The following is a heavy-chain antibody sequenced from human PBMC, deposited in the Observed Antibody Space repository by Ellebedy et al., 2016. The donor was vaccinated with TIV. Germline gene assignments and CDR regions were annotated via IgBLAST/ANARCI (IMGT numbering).Heavy chain of an antibody. Sequence: MPSETLSLTCAISGDSVSSNSATWNWFRQSPSIGLEWLGRTYYMATWISDYADSVKSRLSLDADTFKNQVSLQLRAVIPEDTAVYYRARGVHNHGLGRVGATWGQGTLVSVSS. CDR1: GDSVSSNSAT. D-gene: IGHD1-14*01. CDR3: ARGVHNHGLGRVGAT. V-gene: IGHV6-1*01. CDR2: TYYMATWIS. J-gene: IGHJ4*02.